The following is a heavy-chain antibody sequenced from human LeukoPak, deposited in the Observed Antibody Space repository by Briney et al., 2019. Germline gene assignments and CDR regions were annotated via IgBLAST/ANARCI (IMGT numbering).Heavy chain of an antibody. CDR1: GGSISSGSYY. Sequence: SQTLSLTCTVSGGSISSGSYYWSWIRQPAGKGLEWIGRIYTSGSTNYNPSLKSRVTISVDTSKNRFSLKLSSVTAADTAVHYCASSVGASFLDYWGQGTLVTVSS. D-gene: IGHD1-26*01. V-gene: IGHV4-61*02. J-gene: IGHJ4*02. CDR3: ASSVGASFLDY. CDR2: IYTSGST.